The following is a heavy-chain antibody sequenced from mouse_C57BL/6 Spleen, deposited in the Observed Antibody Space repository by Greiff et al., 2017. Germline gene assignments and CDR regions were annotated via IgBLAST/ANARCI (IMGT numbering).Heavy chain of an antibody. CDR3: ARPFYYGYDWFAY. V-gene: IGHV1-53*01. J-gene: IGHJ3*01. D-gene: IGHD2-2*01. CDR2: INPSNGGT. CDR1: GYTFTSYW. Sequence: QVQLQQPGTELVKPGASVKLSCKASGYTFTSYWMHWVKQRPGQGLEWIGNINPSNGGTNYNEKFKSKATLTVDKPSSTAYMQLSSLTSEDSAVYYCARPFYYGYDWFAYWGQGTLVTVSA.